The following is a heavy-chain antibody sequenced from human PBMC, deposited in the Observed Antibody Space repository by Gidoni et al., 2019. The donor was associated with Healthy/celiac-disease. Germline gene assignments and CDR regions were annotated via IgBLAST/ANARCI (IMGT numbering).Heavy chain of an antibody. Sequence: EVQLVESGGGLVKPGGSLRLSCAASGFTFSSYGTNWVRQAPGKGLEWVSSIISSSSYIYYADSVKGRFTISRDNAKNSLYLQMNSLRAEDTAVYYCASSKELLVAFDIWGQGTMVTVSS. D-gene: IGHD1-26*01. V-gene: IGHV3-21*01. CDR2: IISSSSYI. CDR1: GFTFSSYG. J-gene: IGHJ3*02. CDR3: ASSKELLVAFDI.